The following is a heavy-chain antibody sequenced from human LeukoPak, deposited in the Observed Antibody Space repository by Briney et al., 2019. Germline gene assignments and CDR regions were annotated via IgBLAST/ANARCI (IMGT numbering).Heavy chain of an antibody. Sequence: SETLSLTCTVSGGSISSYYWSWIRQPPGKGLEWIGYIYYSGSTNYNPSLKSRVTISVDTSKNQFSLKLSSVTAADTAVYYCARSSGGSGSYLFDYWGQGTLVTVSS. V-gene: IGHV4-59*12. CDR2: IYYSGST. CDR3: ARSSGGSGSYLFDY. J-gene: IGHJ4*02. CDR1: GGSISSYY. D-gene: IGHD1-26*01.